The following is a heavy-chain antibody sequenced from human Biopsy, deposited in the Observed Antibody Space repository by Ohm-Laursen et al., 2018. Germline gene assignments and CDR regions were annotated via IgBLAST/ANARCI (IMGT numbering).Heavy chain of an antibody. J-gene: IGHJ4*02. CDR1: GFTFTDSG. CDR2: ISYDGSYK. D-gene: IGHD3-10*01. V-gene: IGHV3-30*18. Sequence: SSLRLSCAASGFTFTDSGMHWVRQAPGKGLEWVALISYDGSYKNYGDSVKGRFTISRDNSKNTLYLQMNSLRPEDTAVYYCAKQEGVAYGDIDYWGQGTLVTVSS. CDR3: AKQEGVAYGDIDY.